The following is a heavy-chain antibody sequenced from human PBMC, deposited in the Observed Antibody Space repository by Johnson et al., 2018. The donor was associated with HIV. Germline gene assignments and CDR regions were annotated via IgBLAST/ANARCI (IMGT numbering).Heavy chain of an antibody. CDR1: GFTFSSYA. CDR3: ARDRRNRQWQRLDAFDI. J-gene: IGHJ3*02. V-gene: IGHV3-30*04. D-gene: IGHD6-19*01. Sequence: QLVESGGGVVQPGRSLRLSCAASGFTFSSYAMHWVRQAPGKGLEWVAVISYDGSDKYYADSVKGRFTISRDSSKNTLYLEMNSMRPEDMAVYYCARDRRNRQWQRLDAFDIWGQGTMVIVSS. CDR2: ISYDGSDK.